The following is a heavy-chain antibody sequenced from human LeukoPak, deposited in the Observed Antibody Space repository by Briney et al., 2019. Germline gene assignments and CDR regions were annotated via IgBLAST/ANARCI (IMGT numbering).Heavy chain of an antibody. V-gene: IGHV1-69*05. J-gene: IGHJ6*03. CDR2: IIPIFGTA. CDR3: ARGGLNDFWSGYYFYYYYMDV. CDR1: GGTFSSYA. D-gene: IGHD3-3*01. Sequence: ASVKVSCKASGGTFSSYAISWVRQAPGQGLEWMGGIIPIFGTANYAQKFQGRVTITTDESTSTAYMELSSLRSEDTAVYYCARGGLNDFWSGYYFYYYYMDVWGKRTTVTVSS.